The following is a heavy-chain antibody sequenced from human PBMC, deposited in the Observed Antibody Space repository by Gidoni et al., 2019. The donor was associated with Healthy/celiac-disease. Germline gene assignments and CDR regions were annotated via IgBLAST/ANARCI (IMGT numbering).Heavy chain of an antibody. CDR1: GGTFSSSA. Sequence: QVQLVQSGAEVKKPGSSVKVSCKASGGTFSSSAISWVRQAPGQGLEWMGRIIPILGIANYEQKFQDRVTITADKSTSTAYMELSSLRSEDTAVYYCARGITGTTNYYYGMDVWGQGTTVTVSS. CDR2: IIPILGIA. J-gene: IGHJ6*02. V-gene: IGHV1-69*04. D-gene: IGHD1-7*01. CDR3: ARGITGTTNYYYGMDV.